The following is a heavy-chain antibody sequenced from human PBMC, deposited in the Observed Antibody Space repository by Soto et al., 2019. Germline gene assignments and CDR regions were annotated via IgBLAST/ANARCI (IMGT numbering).Heavy chain of an antibody. J-gene: IGHJ3*02. V-gene: IGHV3-23*01. Sequence: PGGSLRLSCAASGSTFSSYAMGWVRQAPGKGLEWVSAISGSGGSTYYADSVKGRFTISRDNSKNTLYLQMNSLRAEGTAVYYCAKDLHIVVVPAATPDAFDIWGQGTMVTVSS. CDR3: AKDLHIVVVPAATPDAFDI. D-gene: IGHD2-2*01. CDR2: ISGSGGST. CDR1: GSTFSSYA.